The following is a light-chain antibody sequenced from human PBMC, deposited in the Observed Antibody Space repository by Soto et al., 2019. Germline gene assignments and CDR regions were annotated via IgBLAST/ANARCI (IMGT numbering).Light chain of an antibody. CDR2: EDN. CDR1: SSNIGAGSA. Sequence: QSVLTQPPSVSGAPGQRVTLSCTGSSSNIGAGSAVHWYQQPPGKAPKLLIYEDNNRPSGVPDRFSGSKSGTSASLAITGLRADDEADYYCQSFDSSLSTHVFGTGTKVTVL. CDR3: QSFDSSLSTHV. J-gene: IGLJ1*01. V-gene: IGLV1-40*01.